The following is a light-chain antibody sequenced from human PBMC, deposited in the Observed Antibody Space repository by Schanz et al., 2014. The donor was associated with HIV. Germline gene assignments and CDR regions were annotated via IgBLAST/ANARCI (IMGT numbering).Light chain of an antibody. Sequence: QSALTQPPSASGSPGQSVTISCTGTTSDIGNHDFVSWYQQHPGKAPKLMIYDVTKRPSGVSNRFSGSKSGNPASLTISGLQAEDEAVYYCSSYTSSSTPYVFGSGTKLTVL. CDR3: SSYTSSSTPYV. CDR1: TSDIGNHDF. J-gene: IGLJ1*01. V-gene: IGLV2-14*01. CDR2: DVT.